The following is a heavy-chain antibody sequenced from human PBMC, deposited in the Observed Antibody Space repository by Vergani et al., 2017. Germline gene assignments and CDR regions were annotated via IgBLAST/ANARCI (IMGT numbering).Heavy chain of an antibody. CDR2: ISGSGGST. J-gene: IGHJ5*02. CDR3: AKDWSNGGSGWYIISAQNWFDP. V-gene: IGHV3-23*01. D-gene: IGHD6-19*01. CDR1: GFTFSSYA. Sequence: EVQLLESGGGLVQPGGSLRLSCAASGFTFSSYAMSWVRQAPGKGLEWVSAISGSGGSTYYAASVKGRFTISRDNSKNTLYLQMNSLRAEDTAVYYCAKDWSNGGSGWYIISAQNWFDPWGQGTLVTVSS.